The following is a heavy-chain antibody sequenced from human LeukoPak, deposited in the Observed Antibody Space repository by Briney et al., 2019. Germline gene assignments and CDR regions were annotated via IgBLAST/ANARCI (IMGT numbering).Heavy chain of an antibody. J-gene: IGHJ3*02. V-gene: IGHV4-31*03. CDR3: ARLPHLEGAFDI. Sequence: PSQTLSLTCTVSGGSISSGGYYWSWIRQHPGKGLEWIGYIYYSGSTYYNPSLKSRVTISVDTSKNQFSLELSSVTAADTAVYYCARLPHLEGAFDIWGQGTMVTVSS. CDR2: IYYSGST. CDR1: GGSISSGGYY.